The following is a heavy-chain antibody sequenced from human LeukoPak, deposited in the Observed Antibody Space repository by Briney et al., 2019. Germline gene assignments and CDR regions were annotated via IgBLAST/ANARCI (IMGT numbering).Heavy chain of an antibody. CDR2: ISGSGGST. CDR3: AKYSSGWYGSDAFDI. Sequence: PGGSLRLSCAASGFTFSSYAMSWVRQAPGKGLEWVSAISGSGGSTYYADSVKGRFTISRDNSKNTLYLQMNSLRAEDTAVHYCAKYSSGWYGSDAFDIWGQGTMVTVSS. V-gene: IGHV3-23*01. CDR1: GFTFSSYA. D-gene: IGHD6-19*01. J-gene: IGHJ3*02.